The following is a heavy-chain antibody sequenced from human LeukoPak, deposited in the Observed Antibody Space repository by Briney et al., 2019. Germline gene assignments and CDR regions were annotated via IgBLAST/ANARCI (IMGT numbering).Heavy chain of an antibody. J-gene: IGHJ4*02. D-gene: IGHD1-26*01. Sequence: GGSLRLSCAASGFTFSSYNMSWVRQAPGKGLEWVANIRQDGGLKHYVDSVKGRFTISRDNAENSLYLQMNSLRAEDTAVYYCAREIVGAIKSYFDYWGQGTLVTASS. CDR2: IRQDGGLK. CDR1: GFTFSSYN. CDR3: AREIVGAIKSYFDY. V-gene: IGHV3-7*01.